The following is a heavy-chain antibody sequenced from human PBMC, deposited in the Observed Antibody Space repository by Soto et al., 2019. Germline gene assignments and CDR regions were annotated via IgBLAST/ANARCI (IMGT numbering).Heavy chain of an antibody. CDR1: GFTFSSYV. V-gene: IGHV3-33*01. CDR3: ARLLTMVRGVTYYFDY. Sequence: GGSLRLSCAASGFTFSSYVMHWVRQAPGKGLEWVAVIWYDGSNKYYADSVKGRFTISRDNSKNTLYLQMNSLRAEDTAVYYCARLLTMVRGVTYYFDYWGQGTLVTVSS. J-gene: IGHJ4*02. CDR2: IWYDGSNK. D-gene: IGHD3-10*01.